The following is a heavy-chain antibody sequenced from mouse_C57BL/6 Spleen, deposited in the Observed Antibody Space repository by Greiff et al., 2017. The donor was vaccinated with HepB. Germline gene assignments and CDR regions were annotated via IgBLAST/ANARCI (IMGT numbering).Heavy chain of an antibody. Sequence: VQLKQSGPELVKPGASVKISCKASGYSFTGYYMNWVKQSPEKSLEWIGEINPSTGGTTYNQKFKAKATLTVDKSSSTAYMQLNSLTSEDSAVYYCASPDSSSPYYYAMDYWGQGTSVTVSS. V-gene: IGHV1-42*01. D-gene: IGHD3-2*02. CDR2: INPSTGGT. CDR1: GYSFTGYY. CDR3: ASPDSSSPYYYAMDY. J-gene: IGHJ4*01.